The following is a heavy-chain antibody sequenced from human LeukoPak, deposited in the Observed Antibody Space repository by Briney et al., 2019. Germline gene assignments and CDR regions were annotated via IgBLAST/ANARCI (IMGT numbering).Heavy chain of an antibody. D-gene: IGHD2-15*01. Sequence: SVKVSCKAYGGTFSSYAISWVRQAPGQGLEWMGGIIPIFGTANYAQKFQGRVTITTDESTSTAYMELSSLRSEDTAVYYCARAFCGGGSCYSPFFDYWGQGTLVTVSS. CDR1: GGTFSSYA. J-gene: IGHJ4*02. CDR2: IIPIFGTA. CDR3: ARAFCGGGSCYSPFFDY. V-gene: IGHV1-69*05.